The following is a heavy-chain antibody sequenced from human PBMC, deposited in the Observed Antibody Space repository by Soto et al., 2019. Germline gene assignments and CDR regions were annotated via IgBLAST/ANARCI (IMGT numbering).Heavy chain of an antibody. CDR2: INPSGGST. CDR3: ARDPQMAYCGGDCYSVVGDAFDI. CDR1: GYTFTSYY. V-gene: IGHV1-46*01. D-gene: IGHD2-21*02. Sequence: GASVKVSCKASGYTFTSYYMHWVRQAPGQGLEWMGIINPSGGSTSYAQKFQGRVTMTRDTSTSTVYMELSSLRSEDTAVYYCARDPQMAYCGGDCYSVVGDAFDIWGQGTMVTVS. J-gene: IGHJ3*02.